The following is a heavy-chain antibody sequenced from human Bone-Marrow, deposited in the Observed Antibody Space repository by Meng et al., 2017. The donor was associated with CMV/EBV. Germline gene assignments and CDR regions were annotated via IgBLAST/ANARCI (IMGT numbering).Heavy chain of an antibody. D-gene: IGHD3-9*01. CDR2: IYSGGST. CDR3: ARGYILTGFDY. J-gene: IGHJ4*02. V-gene: IGHV3-66*02. CDR1: GFTVSSNY. Sequence: GGSLRLSCAASGFTVSSNYMSWVRQAPGKGLEWVSVIYSGGSTYYADSVKGRFTISRDNYKNTLYLQMNSLRAEDTAVYYCARGYILTGFDYWGQGTRVTVSS.